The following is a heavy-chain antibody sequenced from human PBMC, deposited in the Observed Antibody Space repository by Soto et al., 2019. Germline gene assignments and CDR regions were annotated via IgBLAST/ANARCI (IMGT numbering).Heavy chain of an antibody. CDR3: AKRRDYYDSSGYYWDAFDI. CDR1: GFTFSSYA. CDR2: ISGSGGST. J-gene: IGHJ3*02. V-gene: IGHV3-23*01. Sequence: WGSLRLSCAASGFTFSSYAMSWVRQAPGKGLEWVSAISGSGGSTYYADSVKGRFTISRDNSKNTLYLQMNSLRAEDTAVYYCAKRRDYYDSSGYYWDAFDIWGQGTMVTVSS. D-gene: IGHD3-22*01.